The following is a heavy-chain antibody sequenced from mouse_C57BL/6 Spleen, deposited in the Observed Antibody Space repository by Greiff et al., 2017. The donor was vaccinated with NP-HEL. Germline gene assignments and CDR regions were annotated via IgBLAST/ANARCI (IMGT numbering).Heavy chain of an antibody. J-gene: IGHJ2*01. CDR2: IDPSDSYT. Sequence: QVQLQQPGAELVMPGASVKLSCKASGYTFTSYWMHWVKQRPGQGLEWIGEIDPSDSYTNYNQKFKGKSTLTVDKSFSTAYMQLSSLTSEDSAVYYCARATTVVGYFDYWGQGTTLTVSS. CDR1: GYTFTSYW. CDR3: ARATTVVGYFDY. V-gene: IGHV1-69*01. D-gene: IGHD1-1*01.